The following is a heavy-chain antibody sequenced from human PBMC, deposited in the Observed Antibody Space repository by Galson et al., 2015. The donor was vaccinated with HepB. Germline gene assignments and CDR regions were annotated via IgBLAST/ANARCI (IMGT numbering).Heavy chain of an antibody. CDR3: ARETGNYWATDY. CDR2: ISSSSRII. Sequence: SLRLSCAASGFTFNNYNMNWVRQAPGKGLEWLSYISSSSRIIYYAASVKGRFTISRDNAKNSLYLQMNSLRAEDTALYYCARETGNYWATDYWGQGTLVTVSS. CDR1: GFTFNNYN. D-gene: IGHD1-26*01. V-gene: IGHV3-48*04. J-gene: IGHJ4*02.